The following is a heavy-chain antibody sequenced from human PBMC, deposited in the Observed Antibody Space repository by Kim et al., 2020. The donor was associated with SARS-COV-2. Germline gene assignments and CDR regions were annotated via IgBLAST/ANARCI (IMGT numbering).Heavy chain of an antibody. CDR3: TRNYYGSGSYYPGDY. CDR2: IKSKTDGGTT. CDR1: GFTFSNAW. D-gene: IGHD3-10*01. Sequence: GGSLRLSCAASGFTFSNAWMSWVRQAPGKGLEWVGRIKSKTDGGTTDYAAPVKGRFTISRDDSKNTLYLQMNSLKTEDTAVYYCTRNYYGSGSYYPGDYWGQGTLVTVSS. J-gene: IGHJ4*02. V-gene: IGHV3-15*01.